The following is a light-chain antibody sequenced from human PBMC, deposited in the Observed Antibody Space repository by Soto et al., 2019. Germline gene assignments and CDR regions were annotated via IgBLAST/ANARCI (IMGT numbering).Light chain of an antibody. Sequence: DIQMTQSPSSLSASVGDRVTITCRASQGIRNELGWYQQKPGKAPKRLIYATSSVQSGVPSRFIGSGSGTEFILTNTSLQPEDFATYYCLKHNSYPWTFGQGTKVEIK. V-gene: IGKV1-17*01. CDR1: QGIRNE. CDR3: LKHNSYPWT. J-gene: IGKJ1*01. CDR2: ATS.